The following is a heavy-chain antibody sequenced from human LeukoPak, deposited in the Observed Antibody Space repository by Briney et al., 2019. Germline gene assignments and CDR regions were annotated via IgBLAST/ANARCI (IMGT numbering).Heavy chain of an antibody. D-gene: IGHD3-9*01. CDR2: ISISSSAI. V-gene: IGHV3-48*02. Sequence: YPGGSLRLSCAASGFALSGYSMDWVRQAPGKGLEWVSYISISSSAIYYADSVKGRFTISRDNAKNSLYLQMNSLRDEDTAVYYCARGVVRYFDYWGQGALVTVSS. J-gene: IGHJ4*02. CDR3: ARGVVRYFDY. CDR1: GFALSGYS.